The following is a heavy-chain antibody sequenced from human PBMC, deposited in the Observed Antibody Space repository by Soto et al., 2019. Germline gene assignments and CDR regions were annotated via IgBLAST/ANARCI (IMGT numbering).Heavy chain of an antibody. CDR2: INDDGIST. CDR3: KRGTRSNSTGTGAF. CDR1: GFTFSMYW. V-gene: IGHV3-74*01. J-gene: IGHJ4*02. D-gene: IGHD1-1*01. Sequence: PGGSLRLSCAASGFTFSMYWMHWVRQVPGKGPEWVSRINDDGISTNYADSVKGRFTISRDNAKNTLYLQMNALRVEDTAVYYCKRGTRSNSTGTGAFWGQGTLVTVSS.